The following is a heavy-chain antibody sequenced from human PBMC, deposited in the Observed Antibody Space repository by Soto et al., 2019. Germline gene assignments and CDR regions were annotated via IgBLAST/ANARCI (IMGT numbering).Heavy chain of an antibody. D-gene: IGHD3-10*01. CDR3: VRRRRGGFFDY. CDR2: ISYSGYT. J-gene: IGHJ4*02. Sequence: QLQLQESGPGLAKPSETLSLTCTVSDDSINNSDYYWAWIRQPPGKGLEWIGDISYSGYTFYTPSLKSRVTISIDTSKNQFSLRLTSVTASDTAVYYCVRRRRGGFFDYWGQGTLLTVSS. V-gene: IGHV4-39*01. CDR1: DDSINNSDYY.